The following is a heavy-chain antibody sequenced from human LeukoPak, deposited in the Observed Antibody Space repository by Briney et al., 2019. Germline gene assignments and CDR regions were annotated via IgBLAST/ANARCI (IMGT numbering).Heavy chain of an antibody. D-gene: IGHD3-3*01. CDR2: IKQDGSEK. CDR1: GFTFSTYA. J-gene: IGHJ6*03. Sequence: GGSLRLSCAASGFTFSTYAMSWVRQAPGKGLEWVANIKQDGSEKYYVDSVKGRFTISRDNAKNSLYLQMNSLRAEDTAVYYCARVALDFWSGYPYYYYYYMDVWGKGTTVTVSS. V-gene: IGHV3-7*01. CDR3: ARVALDFWSGYPYYYYYYMDV.